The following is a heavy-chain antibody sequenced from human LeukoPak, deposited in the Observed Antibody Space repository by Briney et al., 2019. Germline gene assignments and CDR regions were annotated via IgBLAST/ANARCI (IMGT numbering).Heavy chain of an antibody. Sequence: GGSLRLSCAASGFTFSSYGMHWVRQAPGKGLEWVAFIRYDGSNKYYADSVKGRFTISRDNSKNTLYLQMNSLRAEDTAVYYCARTYSSSWPLYYYYYMDVWGKGTTVTVSS. J-gene: IGHJ6*03. V-gene: IGHV3-30*02. D-gene: IGHD6-13*01. CDR2: IRYDGSNK. CDR1: GFTFSSYG. CDR3: ARTYSSSWPLYYYYYMDV.